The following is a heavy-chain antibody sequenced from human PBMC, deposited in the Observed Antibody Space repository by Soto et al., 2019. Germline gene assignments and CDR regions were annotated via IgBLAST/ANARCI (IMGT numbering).Heavy chain of an antibody. V-gene: IGHV4-34*01. CDR1: GGSFSGYY. CDR3: ASRIAAAGSGEGNDY. J-gene: IGHJ4*02. CDR2: INHSGST. D-gene: IGHD6-13*01. Sequence: SETLSLTCAVYGGSFSGYYWSWIRQPPGKGLEWIGEINHSGSTNYNPSLKSRVTISVDTSKNQFSLKLSSVTAADTAVYYCASRIAAAGSGEGNDYWGQGTLVTVSS.